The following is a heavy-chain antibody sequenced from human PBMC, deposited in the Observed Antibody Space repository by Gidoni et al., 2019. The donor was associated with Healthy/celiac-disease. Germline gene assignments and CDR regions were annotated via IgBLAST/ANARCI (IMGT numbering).Heavy chain of an antibody. D-gene: IGHD2-2*01. CDR1: GGPTSSGSYS. V-gene: IGHV4-61*02. CDR2: IYTSGST. J-gene: IGHJ3*02. CDR3: ARDWEYCSSTSCLYAFDI. Sequence: VNRRESAPGLGKPPKPRSPTGRVPGGPTSSGSYSWSWIRQPAGKGLEWIGRIYTSGSTNYNPSLKSRVTISVDTSKNQFSLKLSSVTAADTAVYYCARDWEYCSSTSCLYAFDIWGQGTMVTVSS.